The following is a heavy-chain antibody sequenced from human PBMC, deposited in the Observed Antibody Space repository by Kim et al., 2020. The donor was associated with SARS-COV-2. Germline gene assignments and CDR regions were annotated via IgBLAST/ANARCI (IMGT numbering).Heavy chain of an antibody. D-gene: IGHD3-22*01. CDR1: GGSFSDYY. CDR2: INHSGDT. J-gene: IGHJ5*02. Sequence: SETLSLTCVVSGGSFSDYYWTWIRQPPGKGLEWIGEINHSGDTNYNPSLRSQVTLTVDTSKNQFSLNMDSVTAADTSVYYCARLMSDSRKYWWFDPWGQGTLVTVSS. CDR3: ARLMSDSRKYWWFDP. V-gene: IGHV4-34*01.